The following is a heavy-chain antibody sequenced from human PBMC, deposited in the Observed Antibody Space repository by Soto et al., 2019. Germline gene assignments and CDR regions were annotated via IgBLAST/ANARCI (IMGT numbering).Heavy chain of an antibody. V-gene: IGHV4-34*01. J-gene: IGHJ4*02. CDR1: GGSLSGYF. Sequence: PSETLTLTCAVYGGSLSGYFWSWVRQPPGKGLEWIGEINHSGSTNYNPSLKSRVTISVDTSKNQFSLKLSSVTAADTAVYYCARSLRYFRSWGQGTLVTVSS. D-gene: IGHD3-9*01. CDR2: INHSGST. CDR3: ARSLRYFRS.